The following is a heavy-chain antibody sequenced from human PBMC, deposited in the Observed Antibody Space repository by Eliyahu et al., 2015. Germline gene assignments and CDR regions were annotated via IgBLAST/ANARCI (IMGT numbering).Heavy chain of an antibody. J-gene: IGHJ4*02. CDR3: ARMVIVVLITAAQTRTGTNFDY. CDR2: IYYSGST. Sequence: QLQLQESGPGLVKPSETLSLTCTVSGXXISSGSYXXXWIRQPPGKGLEWIGGIYYSGSTYYNPSLKSRVTISVDTSKNQFSLKMRSVTAADTAVYYCARMVIVVLITAAQTRTGTNFDYWGQGTLVTVSS. CDR1: GXXISSGSYX. V-gene: IGHV4-39*01. D-gene: IGHD3-22*01.